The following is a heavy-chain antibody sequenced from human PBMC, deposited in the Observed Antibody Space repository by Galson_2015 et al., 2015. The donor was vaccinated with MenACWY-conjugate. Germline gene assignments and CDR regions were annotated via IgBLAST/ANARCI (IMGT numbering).Heavy chain of an antibody. V-gene: IGHV3-74*01. J-gene: IGHJ4*02. D-gene: IGHD6-13*01. CDR1: GFTSNQYW. CDR2: IKADGSFS. Sequence: SLRLSCAASGFTSNQYWMHWVRQTPGKGLEWISYIKADGSFSNYTDSVKGRFTISTDNAKNMVYLQMDGLGDEDTAVYFCARDSNWSFDSWFQGTLVTVSS. CDR3: ARDSNWSFDS.